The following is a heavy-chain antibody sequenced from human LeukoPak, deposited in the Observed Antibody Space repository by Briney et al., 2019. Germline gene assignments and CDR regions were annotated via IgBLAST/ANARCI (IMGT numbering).Heavy chain of an antibody. CDR3: ARAGCSSTCCYTYYYGMDV. CDR1: GFTFSSYD. V-gene: IGHV3-13*01. Sequence: GGSLRLSCAASGFTFSSYDMHWVRQATGKGLEWVSAIGTAGDTYYPGSVKGRFTISRENAKNSLYLQMNSLRAGDTAVYYCARAGCSSTCCYTYYYGMDVWGQGTTVTVSS. CDR2: IGTAGDT. D-gene: IGHD2-2*02. J-gene: IGHJ6*02.